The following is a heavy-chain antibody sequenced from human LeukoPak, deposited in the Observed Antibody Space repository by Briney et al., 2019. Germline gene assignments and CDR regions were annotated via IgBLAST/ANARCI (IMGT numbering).Heavy chain of an antibody. J-gene: IGHJ6*03. CDR3: ARGFYYYMDV. CDR2: ISSSGSTI. Sequence: GGSLRLSCAASGFTFSSYEMNWVRQAPGKGLEWVSYISSSGSTIYYADSVKGRFTISRDNAKNSLYLQMNSLRAEDTAVYYCARGFYYYMDVWGKGTTVTISS. CDR1: GFTFSSYE. V-gene: IGHV3-48*03.